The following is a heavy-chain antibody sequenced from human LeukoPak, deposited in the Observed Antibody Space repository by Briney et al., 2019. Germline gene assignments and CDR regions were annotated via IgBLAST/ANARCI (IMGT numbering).Heavy chain of an antibody. V-gene: IGHV4-31*03. Sequence: SQTLSLTCTVSGGSISSGGYYWSLIRHHPGKDLQWIGYIDYSGSTYYNPALQCRLTISVDTSKNQFSLELSSVTAADMAVYYCARGGNAFDIWGQGTMVTVSS. D-gene: IGHD1-26*01. CDR2: IDYSGST. J-gene: IGHJ3*02. CDR3: ARGGNAFDI. CDR1: GGSISSGGYY.